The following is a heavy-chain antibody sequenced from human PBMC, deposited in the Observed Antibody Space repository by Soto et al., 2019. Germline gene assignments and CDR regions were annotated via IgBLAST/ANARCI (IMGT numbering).Heavy chain of an antibody. V-gene: IGHV3-33*01. CDR1: GFTFRNSG. J-gene: IGHJ6*02. Sequence: QVNLVQSGGGLVQPGRSLRLSCEASGFTFRNSGMKWIRQAPGKGPEWVARIWYDGSSQYYADSVKGRFTISRDNSKNTLYMEMNSVRVEDTAVYYCARDMDSNYDGMDVWGQGTTVIVSS. D-gene: IGHD4-4*01. CDR2: IWYDGSSQ. CDR3: ARDMDSNYDGMDV.